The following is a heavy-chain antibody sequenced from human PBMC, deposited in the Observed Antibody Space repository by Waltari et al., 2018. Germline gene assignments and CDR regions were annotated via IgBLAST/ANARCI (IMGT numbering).Heavy chain of an antibody. V-gene: IGHV3-74*03. D-gene: IGHD2-15*01. CDR3: VRAGLLGAFDV. CDR1: GFTFSRSW. J-gene: IGHJ3*01. Sequence: EVQLVESGGGLVQPGGSLRLSCAASGFTFSRSWIHWVRQFPGKGLMWVSRINNDGSSTVYADSVKGRFTISRDDAKNTVSLQMNNLSAEDTALYYCVRAGLLGAFDVWGQGTMVTVSS. CDR2: INNDGSST.